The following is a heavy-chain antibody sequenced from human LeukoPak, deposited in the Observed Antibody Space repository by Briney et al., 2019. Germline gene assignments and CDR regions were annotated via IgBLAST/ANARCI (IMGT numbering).Heavy chain of an antibody. CDR1: GYTFTGYY. CDR2: INPNSGGT. CDR3: ARDGVGSTRTFDY. Sequence: ASVKVSCKPSGYTFTGYYIHWVRQAPGQGLEWMGWINPNSGGTNYAQKFQGRVTVTRDTSISTAYMELSRLRSDDTAVYYCARDGVGSTRTFDYWGQGTLVTVSS. D-gene: IGHD3-3*01. V-gene: IGHV1-2*02. J-gene: IGHJ4*02.